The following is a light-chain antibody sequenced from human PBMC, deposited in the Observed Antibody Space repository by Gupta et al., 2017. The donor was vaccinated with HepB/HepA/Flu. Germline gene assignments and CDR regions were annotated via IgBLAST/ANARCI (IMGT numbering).Light chain of an antibody. V-gene: IGKV3-11*01. Sequence: EIVFTQSPATLSLSPVERATLSCRASQSVSSYLAWYQQKPGQAPRLLIYDASTRDTGIAARFCGGGCGKNLSLTTSSREQEDFAGYYCQQHSNCPPVTFGRGTKVEIK. CDR1: QSVSSY. J-gene: IGKJ4*01. CDR3: QQHSNCPPVT. CDR2: DAS.